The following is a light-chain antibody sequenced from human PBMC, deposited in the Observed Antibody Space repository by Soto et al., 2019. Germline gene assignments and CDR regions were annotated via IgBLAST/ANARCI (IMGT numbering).Light chain of an antibody. CDR3: CSYAGSYAWV. Sequence: QSALTQPASVSGSPGQSITISCTGTSSDVGSRNLVSWYQQHPGKAPKLIIYEVTKWPSGVSNRFSGSKSGNTASLTIFGLQAEDVADYCCCSYAGSYAWVFGRGTKLTV. CDR2: EVT. V-gene: IGLV2-23*02. J-gene: IGLJ3*02. CDR1: SSDVGSRNL.